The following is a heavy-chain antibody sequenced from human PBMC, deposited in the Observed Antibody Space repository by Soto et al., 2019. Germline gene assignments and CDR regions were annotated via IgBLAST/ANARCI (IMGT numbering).Heavy chain of an antibody. J-gene: IGHJ4*02. Sequence: QVQLVESGGGVVQPGRSLRLSCAASGFTFSSYGMHWVRQAPGKGLEWVAVIWYDGSNKYYADSVKGRFTISRDNSKNTLYLQMNSLRAEDTAVYYCARYERYSSGWTHFDYWGQGTLVTVSS. CDR2: IWYDGSNK. CDR1: GFTFSSYG. D-gene: IGHD6-19*01. V-gene: IGHV3-33*01. CDR3: ARYERYSSGWTHFDY.